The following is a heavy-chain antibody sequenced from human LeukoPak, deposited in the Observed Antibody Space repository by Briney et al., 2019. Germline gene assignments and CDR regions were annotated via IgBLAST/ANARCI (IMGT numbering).Heavy chain of an antibody. Sequence: GESLKISCKGSGYSFTSYWISWVRQMPGKGLEWMGWNDPSDSYTNYSPSFQGHVTISADKSISTAYLQWSSLKASDTAMYYCARHADCSSTSCYVDFDYWGQGTLVTVSS. V-gene: IGHV5-10-1*01. CDR2: NDPSDSYT. D-gene: IGHD2-2*01. CDR1: GYSFTSYW. J-gene: IGHJ4*02. CDR3: ARHADCSSTSCYVDFDY.